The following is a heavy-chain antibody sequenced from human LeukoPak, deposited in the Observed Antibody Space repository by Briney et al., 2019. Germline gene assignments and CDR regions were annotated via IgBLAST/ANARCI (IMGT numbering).Heavy chain of an antibody. J-gene: IGHJ3*02. V-gene: IGHV5-51*01. D-gene: IGHD2-2*01. Sequence: GESLKISCKDSGYSTSSYWFGWGRHMPGKNLEWFGIISPDDSDTRYSPSFEGQVTTSADKSTSTAFPQWSSLRASDTAMYYCARRSYEGSSSAFDIWVQGTMVIV. CDR3: ARRSYEGSSSAFDI. CDR1: GYSTSSYW. CDR2: ISPDDSDT.